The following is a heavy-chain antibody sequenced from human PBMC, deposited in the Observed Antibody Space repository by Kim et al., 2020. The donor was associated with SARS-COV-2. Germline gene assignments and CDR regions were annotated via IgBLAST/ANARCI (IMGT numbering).Heavy chain of an antibody. V-gene: IGHV3-43*01. J-gene: IGHJ5*02. D-gene: IGHD3-10*01. Sequence: DSVKGRFNISRDNSKNSLYLQMNSLRTEDTALYYCAKDIDHFGIHNWFDPWGQGTLVTVSS. CDR3: AKDIDHFGIHNWFDP.